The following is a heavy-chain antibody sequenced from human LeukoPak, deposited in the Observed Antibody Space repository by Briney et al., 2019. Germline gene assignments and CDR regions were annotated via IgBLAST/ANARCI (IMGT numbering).Heavy chain of an antibody. CDR2: IYYSGST. V-gene: IGHV4-39*01. CDR3: VESYFGY. J-gene: IGHJ4*02. CDR1: GGSISSSSYY. Sequence: SETLSLTCTVSGGSISSSSYYWGWIRQPPGKGLEWIGSIYYSGSTYYDPSLKSRVTISVDTSKNQFSLKLSSVTAADTAVYYCVESYFGYWGQGTLVTVSS.